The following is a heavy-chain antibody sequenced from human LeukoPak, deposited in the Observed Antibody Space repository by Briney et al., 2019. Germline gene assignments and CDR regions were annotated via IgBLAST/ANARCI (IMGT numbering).Heavy chain of an antibody. CDR1: GFTFSSYA. CDR2: ISGSGGST. D-gene: IGHD6-13*01. V-gene: IGHV3-23*01. Sequence: GGSLRLSCAASGFTFSSYAMSWVRQAPGKGLEWVSAISGSGGSTYYADSVKGRFTISRDNSKNTLFLQMNSLRAEDTAVYYCAKRLNSSSWHYFHYWGQGTLVTVSS. J-gene: IGHJ4*02. CDR3: AKRLNSSSWHYFHY.